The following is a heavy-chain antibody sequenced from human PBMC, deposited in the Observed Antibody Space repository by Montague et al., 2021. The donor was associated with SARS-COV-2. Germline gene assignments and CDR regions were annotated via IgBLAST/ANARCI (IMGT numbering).Heavy chain of an antibody. D-gene: IGHD6-19*01. CDR2: IDYSGST. V-gene: IGHV4-59*01. CDR3: ARIHSSGWGSFFDY. J-gene: IGHJ4*02. CDR1: GGSLKNYY. Sequence: SETLSLTCTVSGGSLKNYYWSWIRQPPGKELEWMGYIDYSGSTNYNPSLRFRLTLSVDTSSNQFSLKLNSLTSADTAVYYCARIHSSGWGSFFDYWGQGTLVSVSS.